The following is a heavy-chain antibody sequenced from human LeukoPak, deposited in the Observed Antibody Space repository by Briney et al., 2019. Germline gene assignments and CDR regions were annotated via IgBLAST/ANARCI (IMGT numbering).Heavy chain of an antibody. CDR3: AKESGGYCSSTSCQPFYYFDY. V-gene: IGHV3-23*01. D-gene: IGHD2-2*03. CDR1: GFTFSSYA. J-gene: IGHJ4*02. Sequence: GGSLRLSCAASGFTFSSYAMSWVRQAPGKGLAWVSAISGSGGSTYYADSVKGRFTISRDNSKNTLYLQMNSLRAEDTAVYYCAKESGGYCSSTSCQPFYYFDYWGQGTLVTVSS. CDR2: ISGSGGST.